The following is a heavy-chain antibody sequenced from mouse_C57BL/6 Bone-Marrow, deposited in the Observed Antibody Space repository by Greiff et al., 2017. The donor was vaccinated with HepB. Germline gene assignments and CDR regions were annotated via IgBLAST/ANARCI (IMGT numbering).Heavy chain of an antibody. J-gene: IGHJ4*01. CDR3: ARSLYYGSTPGYYYAMDY. V-gene: IGHV1-66*01. D-gene: IGHD1-1*01. Sequence: VKLQESGPELVKPGASVKISCKASGYSFTSYYIHWVKQRPGQGLEWIGWIYPGSGNTKYNEKFKGKATLTADTSSSTAYMQLSSLTSEDSAVYYCARSLYYGSTPGYYYAMDYWGQGTSVTVSS. CDR1: GYSFTSYY. CDR2: IYPGSGNT.